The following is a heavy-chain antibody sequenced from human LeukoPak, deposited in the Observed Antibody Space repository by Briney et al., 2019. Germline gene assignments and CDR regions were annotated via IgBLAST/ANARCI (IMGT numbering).Heavy chain of an antibody. J-gene: IGHJ5*02. CDR1: GYTFTSYD. CDR2: MNPNSGNT. D-gene: IGHD5-12*01. CDR3: ARGGWIRGRNWFDP. Sequence: GASVKVSCKASGYTFTSYDINWVRQATGQGLEWMGWMNPNSGNTGYAQKFQGRVTITRNTSISTAYMELSSLRSEDTAVYYCARGGWIRGRNWFDPWGQGTLVNVSS. V-gene: IGHV1-8*03.